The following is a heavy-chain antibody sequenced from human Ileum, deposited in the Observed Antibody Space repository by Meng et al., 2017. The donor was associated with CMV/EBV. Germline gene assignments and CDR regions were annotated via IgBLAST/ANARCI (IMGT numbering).Heavy chain of an antibody. CDR2: IKQDGSET. CDR3: ARELKGVAVLPAASEVDH. D-gene: IGHD2-2*01. CDR1: GFTFSTYW. J-gene: IGHJ4*02. V-gene: IGHV3-7*01. Sequence: GGSLRLSCVVSGFTFSTYWMSWVRQAPGKGLEWVANIKQDGSETYYVDSVKGRFTIFRDNVKDSLYLQMNSLRAEDTALYYCARELKGVAVLPAASEVDHWGRGTLVTVSS.